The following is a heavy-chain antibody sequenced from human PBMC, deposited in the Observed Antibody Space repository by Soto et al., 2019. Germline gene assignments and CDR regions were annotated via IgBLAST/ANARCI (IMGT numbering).Heavy chain of an antibody. CDR3: ARDPDYYYGSGSGYWFDP. D-gene: IGHD3-10*01. V-gene: IGHV1-18*01. J-gene: IGHJ5*02. CDR2: ISAYNGNT. CDR1: GYTFTSYG. Sequence: QVQLVQSGAEVRKPGASVKVSCKASGYTFTSYGISWVRQAPGQGLEWMGWISAYNGNTNYAQKLQDRVTMTTDTSPGTAYMERRRLRSDDTALYYCARDPDYYYGSGSGYWFDPWGQGTLVTVSS.